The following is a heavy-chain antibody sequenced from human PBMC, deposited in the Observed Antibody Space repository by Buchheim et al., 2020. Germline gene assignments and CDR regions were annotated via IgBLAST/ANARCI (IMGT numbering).Heavy chain of an antibody. D-gene: IGHD3-10*01. Sequence: VQLVESGGGLVQPGGSLRLSCAASGFTFSSYSMNWVRQAPGKGLEWVAVISYDGSNKYYADSVKGRFTISRDNSKNTLYLQMNSLRAEDTAVYYCARDRPTGNYFDYWGQGTL. V-gene: IGHV3-30*03. CDR3: ARDRPTGNYFDY. CDR2: ISYDGSNK. CDR1: GFTFSSYS. J-gene: IGHJ4*02.